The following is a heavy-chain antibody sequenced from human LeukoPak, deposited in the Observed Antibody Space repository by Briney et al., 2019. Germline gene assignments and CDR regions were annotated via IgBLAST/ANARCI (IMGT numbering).Heavy chain of an antibody. CDR2: ISYDGSNK. Sequence: GGSLRLSCAASGFTFSSYAMHWVRQAPGKGLEWVAVISYDGSNKYYADSVKGRFTISRDNSKNTLYLQMNSLRAEDTAVYYCARAEYSSPYYFDYWGQGTLVTVSS. J-gene: IGHJ4*02. CDR1: GFTFSSYA. CDR3: ARAEYSSPYYFDY. D-gene: IGHD2-21*01. V-gene: IGHV3-30-3*01.